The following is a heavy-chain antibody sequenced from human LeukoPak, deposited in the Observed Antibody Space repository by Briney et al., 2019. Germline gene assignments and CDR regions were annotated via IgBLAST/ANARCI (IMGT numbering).Heavy chain of an antibody. V-gene: IGHV4-59*01. CDR1: GGSISSYY. Sequence: SETLSLTCNVSGGSISSYYWTWIRQPPGKGLEWVGYMYSSGSTDYNPSLKSRVTISVDTSKNQFSLKLSSVTAADTAVYYCARLTHRSGYSWNLDYWGQGTLVTVSS. CDR3: ARLTHRSGYSWNLDY. J-gene: IGHJ4*02. CDR2: MYSSGST. D-gene: IGHD5-18*01.